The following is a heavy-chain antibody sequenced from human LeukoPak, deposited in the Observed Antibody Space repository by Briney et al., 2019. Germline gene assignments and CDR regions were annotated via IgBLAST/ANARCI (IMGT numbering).Heavy chain of an antibody. V-gene: IGHV3-23*01. CDR1: GFTFSTYA. Sequence: GGSLRLSCSASGFTFSTYAMTWVRQAPGKGLAWVSALSASGAATKYADSVQGRFTISRDNSKNTVSLQMSGLRAEDTATYYCAKPVTDYDILTGYDYWGQGTLVTVSS. D-gene: IGHD3-9*01. CDR3: AKPVTDYDILTGYDY. J-gene: IGHJ4*02. CDR2: LSASGAAT.